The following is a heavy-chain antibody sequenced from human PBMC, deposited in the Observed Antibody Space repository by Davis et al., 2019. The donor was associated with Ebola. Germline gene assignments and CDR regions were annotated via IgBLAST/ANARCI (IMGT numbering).Heavy chain of an antibody. V-gene: IGHV5-10-1*01. CDR1: GYSFTSYW. CDR2: IDPSDSYT. J-gene: IGHJ6*03. D-gene: IGHD1-26*01. Sequence: PGGSLRLSCKGSGYSFTSYWISWVRQMPGKGLEWMGRIDPSDSYTNYSPSFQGHVTISADKSISTAYLQWSSLKASDTAMYYCARGREGYYYYYMDVWGKGTTVTVSS. CDR3: ARGREGYYYYYMDV.